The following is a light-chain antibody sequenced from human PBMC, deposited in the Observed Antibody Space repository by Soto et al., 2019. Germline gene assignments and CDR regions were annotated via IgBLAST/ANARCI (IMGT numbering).Light chain of an antibody. V-gene: IGKV1-39*01. CDR2: SSS. CDR3: QQSYNLPRT. J-gene: IGKJ1*01. Sequence: DIQMTQSPSSLSPSVGDRVTITCRASQTISNFLNWYQGKPGKPPKLLIYSSSTLQSGVPSRFSGSGSGTDFTLTINGLQPEDFASYWRQQSYNLPRTFGPGTKVDIK. CDR1: QTISNF.